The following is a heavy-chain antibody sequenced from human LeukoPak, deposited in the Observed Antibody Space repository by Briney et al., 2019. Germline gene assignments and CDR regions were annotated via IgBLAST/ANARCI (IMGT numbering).Heavy chain of an antibody. CDR2: ISGSGSTT. Sequence: GGSLRLSCAASGFYFNIYVMTWVRQAPGQGLQWVSTISGSGSTTYYGDSVKGRFTISRDKDKNTLFLQMSSLRADDTAVYYCAKARVLSSFDYWGQGTPVAV. CDR1: GFYFNIYV. CDR3: AKARVLSSFDY. V-gene: IGHV3-23*01. J-gene: IGHJ4*02. D-gene: IGHD3-16*02.